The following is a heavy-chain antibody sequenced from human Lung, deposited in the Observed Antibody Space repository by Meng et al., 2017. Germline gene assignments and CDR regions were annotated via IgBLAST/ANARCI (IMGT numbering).Heavy chain of an antibody. D-gene: IGHD4-17*01. Sequence: QVWLVGAGGGVVQPGRSLRLSCAASGLTFSRNAMHWVRQAPGKGLEWVAAISYDGSNQHYADSVKGRFTISRDNSENTLYLQMNSLRAEDTAVYYCARNNYGDYYFDYWGQGTLVTVSS. CDR2: ISYDGSNQ. CDR1: GLTFSRNA. CDR3: ARNNYGDYYFDY. J-gene: IGHJ4*02. V-gene: IGHV3-30*01.